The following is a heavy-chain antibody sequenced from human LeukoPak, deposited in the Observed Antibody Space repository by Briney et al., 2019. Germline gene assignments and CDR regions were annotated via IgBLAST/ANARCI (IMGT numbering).Heavy chain of an antibody. V-gene: IGHV4-34*01. CDR3: ARLPAANNIAVAVDAFDI. J-gene: IGHJ3*02. D-gene: IGHD6-19*01. CDR1: GGSFSGYY. CDR2: INHSGST. Sequence: ETLSLTCAVYGGSFSGYYWSWIRQPPGKGLEWIGEINHSGSTNYNPSLKSRVTISVDTSKNQFPLKLSSVTAADTAVYYCARLPAANNIAVAVDAFDIWGQGTMVTVSS.